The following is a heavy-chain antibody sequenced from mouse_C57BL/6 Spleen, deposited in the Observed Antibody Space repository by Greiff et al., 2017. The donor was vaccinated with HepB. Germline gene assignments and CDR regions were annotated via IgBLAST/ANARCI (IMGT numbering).Heavy chain of an antibody. CDR2: IRNKANGYTT. CDR3: ARYDDDDGDWYFDV. J-gene: IGHJ1*03. V-gene: IGHV7-3*01. CDR1: GFTFTDYY. D-gene: IGHD2-4*01. Sequence: EVKLVESGGGLVQPGGSLSLSCAASGFTFTDYYMSWVRQPPGKALEWLGFIRNKANGYTTEYSASVKGRFTISRDNSQSILYLQMNALRAEDSATYYCARYDDDDGDWYFDVWGTGTTVTVSS.